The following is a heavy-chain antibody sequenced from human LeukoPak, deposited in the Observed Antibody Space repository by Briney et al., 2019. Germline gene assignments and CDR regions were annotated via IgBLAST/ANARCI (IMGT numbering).Heavy chain of an antibody. Sequence: SETLSLTCTVSGDSISSSDFYWGWIRRPPGKGLEWIALINYSGRTFYNSSLESRVTISVDMSKNQFSLRLNSVTAADTAVYYCARRRKDLNWFDPRGQGTLVTVSS. CDR2: INYSGRT. CDR3: ARRRKDLNWFDP. V-gene: IGHV4-39*01. CDR1: GDSISSSDFY. J-gene: IGHJ5*02.